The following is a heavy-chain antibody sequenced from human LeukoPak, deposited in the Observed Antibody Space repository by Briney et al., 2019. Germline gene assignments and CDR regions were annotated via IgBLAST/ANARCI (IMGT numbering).Heavy chain of an antibody. D-gene: IGHD1-26*01. CDR1: GGSISSSSYY. V-gene: IGHV4-39*01. Sequence: PSETLSLTCTVSGGSISSSSYYWGWIRQPPGKGLEWIGSIYYSGSTYYNPSLKSRVTISVDTSKNQFSLKLSSVTAADTAVYYCARSSSPQSSGSNIGCFDYWGQGTLVTVSS. CDR2: IYYSGST. J-gene: IGHJ4*02. CDR3: ARSSSPQSSGSNIGCFDY.